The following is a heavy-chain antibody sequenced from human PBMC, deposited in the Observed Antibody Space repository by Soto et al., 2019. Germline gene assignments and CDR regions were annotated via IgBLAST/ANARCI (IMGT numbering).Heavy chain of an antibody. J-gene: IGHJ6*02. Sequence: ASVKVSCKASGGTFSSYAISWVRQAPGQGLEWMGGIIPIFGTANYAQKFQGRVTITADESTSTAYMELSSPRSEDTAVYYCARGRDRYSGYVGYYYGMDVWGQGTTVTVSS. CDR3: ARGRDRYSGYVGYYYGMDV. D-gene: IGHD5-12*01. CDR1: GGTFSSYA. CDR2: IIPIFGTA. V-gene: IGHV1-69*13.